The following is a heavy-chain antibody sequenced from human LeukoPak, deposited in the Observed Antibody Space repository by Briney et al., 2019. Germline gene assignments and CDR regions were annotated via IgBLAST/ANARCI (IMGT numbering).Heavy chain of an antibody. J-gene: IGHJ3*01. Sequence: SQTLSLTCTVSGGSISSYYWRWIRQPPGKGLEWIGYIYYSGSTNYNPSLKSRVTISVYTSKNQFSLQLSSVPAAAPAVYYCARHRDDSSGYYYLERGFDLWGQGTMVTVSS. CDR3: ARHRDDSSGYYYLERGFDL. CDR1: GGSISSYY. CDR2: IYYSGST. D-gene: IGHD3-22*01. V-gene: IGHV4-59*08.